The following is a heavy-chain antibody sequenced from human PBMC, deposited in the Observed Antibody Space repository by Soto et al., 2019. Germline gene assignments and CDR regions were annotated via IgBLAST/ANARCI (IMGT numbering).Heavy chain of an antibody. Sequence: GGSLRLFCAASGFIFENFGMSWVRQAPGKGLEWISSISGSGFKKYYADSVKGRFTTSRDNSKSTVYLELNNLSAEDTAVYHCAKNQGVELVPLAAVDWFDPWGQGSVVTAPQ. V-gene: IGHV3-23*01. CDR2: ISGSGFKK. D-gene: IGHD1-26*01. CDR1: GFIFENFG. CDR3: AKNQGVELVPLAAVDWFDP. J-gene: IGHJ5*02.